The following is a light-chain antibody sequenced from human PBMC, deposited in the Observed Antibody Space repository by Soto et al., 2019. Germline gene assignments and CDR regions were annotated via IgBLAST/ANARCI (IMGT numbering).Light chain of an antibody. Sequence: LTQPASVSGAPGQSITIPCTGTNSDVGVYNYVSWYQHHPGKAPTLMIYEFFNRPSGVSSRFSGSKSGSTASLTISGLQDEDEADYYCSSSTTTTTLYVSGTGTKVTVL. CDR3: SSSTTTTTLYV. CDR2: EFF. CDR1: NSDVGVYNY. J-gene: IGLJ1*01. V-gene: IGLV2-14*01.